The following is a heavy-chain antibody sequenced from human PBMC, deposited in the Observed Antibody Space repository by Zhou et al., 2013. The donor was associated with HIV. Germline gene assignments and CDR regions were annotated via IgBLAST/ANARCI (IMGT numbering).Heavy chain of an antibody. D-gene: IGHD3-3*01. V-gene: IGHV1-69*05. CDR1: GDTLSRFA. CDR3: ARVSVYPRGYYGLDV. CDR2: IIPIWGTA. Sequence: QVQLVQSGAEVKKPGSSVKVSCKASGDTLSRFAISWVRQAPGQGLEWMGGIIPIWGTANHAQKFQGRVTTTTDEPTSTAYMELTNLTSEDTADYYRARVSVYPRGYYGLDVWGQGTTVTVSS. J-gene: IGHJ6*02.